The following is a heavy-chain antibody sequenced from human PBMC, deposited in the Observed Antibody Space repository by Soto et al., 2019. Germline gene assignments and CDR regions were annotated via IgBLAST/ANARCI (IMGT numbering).Heavy chain of an antibody. J-gene: IGHJ4*02. CDR1: GYSISIGYY. CDR3: ARSGAYYYDSSGYSC. V-gene: IGHV4-38-2*01. Sequence: PSETLSLTCAVSGYSISIGYYCGCIRQPPGKGLEWIGSIYHSGSTYYNPSLKSRVTISVDTSKNQFSLKLSSVTAADTAVYYCARSGAYYYDSSGYSCWGQGTLVTVSS. D-gene: IGHD3-22*01. CDR2: IYHSGST.